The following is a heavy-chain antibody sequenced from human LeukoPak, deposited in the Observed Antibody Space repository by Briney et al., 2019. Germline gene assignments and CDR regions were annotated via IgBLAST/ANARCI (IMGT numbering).Heavy chain of an antibody. V-gene: IGHV4-4*07. J-gene: IGHJ4*02. CDR1: GVSISSYY. CDR3: ARAGYYYDSSAYAIDY. D-gene: IGHD3-22*01. Sequence: PETLSLTCIVSGVSISSYYWSWIRQPAGRGLEWIGRIYISGRTNYNPSLKRRVTMSVDASKNQFSLKLRSVTAADTAVYYCARAGYYYDSSAYAIDYWGQGTLVTVSS. CDR2: IYISGRT.